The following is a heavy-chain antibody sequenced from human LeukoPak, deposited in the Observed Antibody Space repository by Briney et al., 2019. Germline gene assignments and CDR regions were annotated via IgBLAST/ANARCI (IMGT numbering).Heavy chain of an antibody. V-gene: IGHV1-8*01. CDR1: GYTFTDYD. Sequence: ASVKVSCKASGYTFTDYDINWVRQATGQGLEWMGWMNPNSGNTGYAQKFQGRVTMTRNTSINTAYMELSSLTSDDTVVYYCARDNSVRDEAWWFNPWGQGTLVTVSS. J-gene: IGHJ5*02. D-gene: IGHD5-24*01. CDR3: ARDNSVRDEAWWFNP. CDR2: MNPNSGNT.